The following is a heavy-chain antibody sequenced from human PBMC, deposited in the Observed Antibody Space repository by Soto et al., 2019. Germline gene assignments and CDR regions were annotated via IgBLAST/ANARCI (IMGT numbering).Heavy chain of an antibody. D-gene: IGHD6-13*01. CDR1: GFTFSSYW. CDR3: AREGPAADFDY. J-gene: IGHJ4*02. CDR2: IKSDGSMT. Sequence: GSQILSCAPSGFTFSSYWMYWVRQTPGKGLVWVSRIKSDGSMTNYADSVKGRFTISRDNAKNTLYLQMNSLRAEDSAVYYCAREGPAADFDYWGQGILVT. V-gene: IGHV3-74*01.